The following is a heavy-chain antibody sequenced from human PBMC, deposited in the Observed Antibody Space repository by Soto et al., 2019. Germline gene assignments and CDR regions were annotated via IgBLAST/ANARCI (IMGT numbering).Heavy chain of an antibody. CDR1: GLTFSNYA. Sequence: EMQLLESGGGLVQPGRSLRLFCAASGLTFSNYAMTWVRQAPGEGLEWVSTITPSGVTYYGDTVKGRFTISRDNSRSTLFLQMNSLRAEDTATYFCARTDKFNSQSSGWANRFDCWGQGTLVTVSS. V-gene: IGHV3-23*01. D-gene: IGHD6-19*01. J-gene: IGHJ4*02. CDR2: ITPSGVT. CDR3: ARTDKFNSQSSGWANRFDC.